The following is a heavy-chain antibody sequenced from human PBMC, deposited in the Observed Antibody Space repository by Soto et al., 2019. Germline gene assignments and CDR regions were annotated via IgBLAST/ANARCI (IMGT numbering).Heavy chain of an antibody. D-gene: IGHD5-12*01. V-gene: IGHV4-39*01. CDR2: IYYSGST. J-gene: IGHJ5*02. Sequence: QLQLQESGPGLVKPSETLSLTCTVSGGSISSSSYYWGWIRQPPGKGLEWIGSIYYSGSTYYNPSLKSRVTISVDTSKNQFSLKLSSVTAADTAVYCCASTPGWLRYSFDPWGQGTLVTVSS. CDR3: ASTPGWLRYSFDP. CDR1: GGSISSSSYY.